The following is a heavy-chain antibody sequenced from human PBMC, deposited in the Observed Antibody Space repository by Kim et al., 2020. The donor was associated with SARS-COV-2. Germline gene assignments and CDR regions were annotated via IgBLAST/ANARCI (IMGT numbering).Heavy chain of an antibody. J-gene: IGHJ6*02. CDR2: INAGNGNT. Sequence: ASVKVSCKASGYTFTSYAMHWVRQAPGQRLEWMGWINAGNGNTKYSQKFQGRVSISRDTSANTAYMELSSLRSEDTALYYCARGHYYDSSGYWSGVYGMDVWGQGTTVTVSS. V-gene: IGHV1-3*01. D-gene: IGHD3-22*01. CDR1: GYTFTSYA. CDR3: ARGHYYDSSGYWSGVYGMDV.